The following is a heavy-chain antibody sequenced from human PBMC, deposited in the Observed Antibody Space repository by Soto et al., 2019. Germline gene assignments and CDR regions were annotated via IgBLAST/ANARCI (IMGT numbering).Heavy chain of an antibody. CDR1: GGTFSNYA. CDR3: ARGVRGYSAYVPGY. J-gene: IGHJ4*02. Sequence: SVKVSCKASGGTFSNYAITWVRQAPGQGLEWLGRIIPIFGSANYAQKFQGRVTMTRDTSTSTVYMELSSLRSEDTAVYYCARGVRGYSAYVPGYWGQGTLVTVSS. CDR2: IIPIFGSA. D-gene: IGHD5-12*01. V-gene: IGHV1-69*05.